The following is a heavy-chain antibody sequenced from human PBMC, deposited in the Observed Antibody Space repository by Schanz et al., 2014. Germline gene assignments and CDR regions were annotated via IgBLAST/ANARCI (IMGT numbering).Heavy chain of an antibody. CDR1: GFTVTSYY. D-gene: IGHD1-7*01. CDR3: ASLIGTTSAHFYSMDV. V-gene: IGHV3-53*01. J-gene: IGHJ6*02. Sequence: EMQLVESGGGLIQPGGSLRLSCAASGFTVTSYYMSWVRQAPGKGLEWVSVIYSGDNTYYADSVKGRFTISRDNSKNTVYLQMNSLRAEDTAVYFCASLIGTTSAHFYSMDVWGQGTTVTVSS. CDR2: IYSGDNT.